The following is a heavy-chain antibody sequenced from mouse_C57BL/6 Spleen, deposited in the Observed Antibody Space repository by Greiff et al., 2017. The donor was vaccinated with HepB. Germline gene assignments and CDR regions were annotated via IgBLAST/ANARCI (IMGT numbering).Heavy chain of an antibody. CDR3: ARWGGRNYFDY. Sequence: QVQLKQSGAELARPGASVKLSCKASGYTFTSYGISWVKQRTGQGLEWIGEIYPRSGNTYYNEKFKGKATLTADKSSSTAYMELRSLTSEDSAVYFCARWGGRNYFDYWGQGTTLTVSS. J-gene: IGHJ2*01. V-gene: IGHV1-81*01. CDR2: IYPRSGNT. CDR1: GYTFTSYG.